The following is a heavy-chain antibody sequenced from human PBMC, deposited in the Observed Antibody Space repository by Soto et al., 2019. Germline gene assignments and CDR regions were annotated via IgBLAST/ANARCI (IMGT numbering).Heavy chain of an antibody. J-gene: IGHJ4*02. CDR1: GFTFSTHW. V-gene: IGHV3-74*01. D-gene: IGHD2-15*01. CDR3: AV. Sequence: EVQVVESGGGLVQPGGSLRLSCAASGFTFSTHWMHWVRQAPGKGLVWVSRINSDGSNISYADSVKGRFTISRDTAKNTLYLQMNSLRAEDTAVFSGAVGGQGTLVTVSS. CDR2: INSDGSNI.